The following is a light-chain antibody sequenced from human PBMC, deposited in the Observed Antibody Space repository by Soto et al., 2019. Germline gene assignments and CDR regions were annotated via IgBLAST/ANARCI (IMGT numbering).Light chain of an antibody. CDR2: DAS. J-gene: IGKJ4*01. Sequence: EIVLTQSPATLSLSPCERSTLSCRASQSVSSYLAWYQQKPGQAPRLLIYDASNRATGIPARFSGSGSGTDFTLTISSLEPEDFAVYCCQQRSNWFTFGGGTKVEVK. CDR1: QSVSSY. V-gene: IGKV3-11*01. CDR3: QQRSNWFT.